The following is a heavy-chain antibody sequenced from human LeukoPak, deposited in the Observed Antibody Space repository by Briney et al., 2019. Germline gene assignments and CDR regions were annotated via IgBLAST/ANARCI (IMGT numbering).Heavy chain of an antibody. Sequence: SETLSLICIVSGASISSTNYFWGWIRQPAGKGLEYIGSVDYSGTTYYNPSLKSRVTVSVDKPKNQFSLKLRSVTAADTAVYYCARRDTYCKIFDFWGQGTLVTVSS. D-gene: IGHD2/OR15-2a*01. CDR1: GASISSTNYF. V-gene: IGHV4-39*01. CDR2: VDYSGTT. J-gene: IGHJ4*02. CDR3: ARRDTYCKIFDF.